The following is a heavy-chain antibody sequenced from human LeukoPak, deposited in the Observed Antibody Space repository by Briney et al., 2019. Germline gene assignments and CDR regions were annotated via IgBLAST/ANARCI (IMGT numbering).Heavy chain of an antibody. D-gene: IGHD4-17*01. Sequence: SETLSLTCAVYGGSFSGYYWSWLRQPPGKGLEWIGRIYTSGSTNYNPSLKSRVTMSVDTSKNHFSLKLSSVTAADTAVYYCARFGYGDYYFDYWGQGTLVTVSS. CDR1: GGSFSGYY. V-gene: IGHV4-59*10. J-gene: IGHJ4*02. CDR2: IYTSGST. CDR3: ARFGYGDYYFDY.